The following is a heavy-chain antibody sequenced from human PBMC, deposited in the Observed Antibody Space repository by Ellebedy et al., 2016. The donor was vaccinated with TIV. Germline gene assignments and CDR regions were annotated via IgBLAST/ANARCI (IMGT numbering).Heavy chain of an antibody. CDR1: GGSLGISY. CDR3: ARVGGDLAGFRSYDY. V-gene: IGHV4-4*07. CDR2: IYTSGST. J-gene: IGHJ4*02. D-gene: IGHD3-9*01. Sequence: SETLSLTCTVSGGSLGISYWGWIRQPAGQGLEWIGRIYTSGSTNYNPSLKSRVTMSVDTSKNQFSLKMSSVTAADTAVYYCARVGGDLAGFRSYDYWGQGTLVTVSS.